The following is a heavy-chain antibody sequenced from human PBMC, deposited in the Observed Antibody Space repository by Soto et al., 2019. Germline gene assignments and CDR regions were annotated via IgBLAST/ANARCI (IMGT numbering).Heavy chain of an antibody. V-gene: IGHV4-31*03. Sequence: SETLSLTCTVSGGSISGCGYYWSWIRQHPGKGLEWFGYMYYSGSTYYNPSLKSRVTISVDTSKNQFSRMLSSVTAAHTAVYYCARTPPPKCGGDCYSGSHFDYWGQGTLVTVSS. CDR2: MYYSGST. D-gene: IGHD2-21*02. CDR3: ARTPPPKCGGDCYSGSHFDY. CDR1: GGSISGCGYY. J-gene: IGHJ4*02.